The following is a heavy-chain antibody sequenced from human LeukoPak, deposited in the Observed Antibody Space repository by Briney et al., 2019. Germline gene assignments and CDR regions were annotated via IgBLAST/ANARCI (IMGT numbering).Heavy chain of an antibody. D-gene: IGHD2/OR15-2a*01. V-gene: IGHV4-59*08. J-gene: IGHJ3*02. CDR2: IYYSGST. CDR3: ARLVTRKDAFDI. Sequence: PSETLSLTCTVSGGSISRYYWSWIRQPPGKGLEWIGYIYYSGSTNYNPSLKSRVTISVDTSKNQFSLKLSSVTAADTAVYYCARLVTRKDAFDIWGQGTMVTVSS. CDR1: GGSISRYY.